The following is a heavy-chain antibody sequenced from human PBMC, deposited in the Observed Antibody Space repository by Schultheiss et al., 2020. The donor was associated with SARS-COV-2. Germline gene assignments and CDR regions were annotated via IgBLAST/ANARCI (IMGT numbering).Heavy chain of an antibody. Sequence: GGSLRLSCAASGFTFNNYAMSWVRQAPGKGLEWVAVIWYDGSNKYYADSVKGRFTISRDNSKNTLYLQMNSLKTEDTAVYYCTIRAGIAVAGVDYWGQGSLVTVAS. CDR2: IWYDGSNK. J-gene: IGHJ4*02. V-gene: IGHV3-33*08. D-gene: IGHD6-19*01. CDR1: GFTFNNYA. CDR3: TIRAGIAVAGVDY.